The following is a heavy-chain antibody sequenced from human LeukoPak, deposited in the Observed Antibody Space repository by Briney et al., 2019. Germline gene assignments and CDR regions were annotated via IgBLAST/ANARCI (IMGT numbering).Heavy chain of an antibody. D-gene: IGHD2-2*02. J-gene: IGHJ5*02. CDR1: GYTFTSYD. Sequence: RVASVKVSCKASGYTFTSYDINWVRQATGQGLEWMGWMNPNSGNTGYAQKFQGRVTMTRNTSISTAYMELSSLRSEDTAVYYCARGRRLDIVVVPAAISWFDPWGQGTLVTVSS. CDR2: MNPNSGNT. CDR3: ARGRRLDIVVVPAAISWFDP. V-gene: IGHV1-8*01.